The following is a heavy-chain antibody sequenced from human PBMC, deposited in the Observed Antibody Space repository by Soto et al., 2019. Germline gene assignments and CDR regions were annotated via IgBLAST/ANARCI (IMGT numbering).Heavy chain of an antibody. V-gene: IGHV3-23*01. CDR2: ISGSGGST. CDR1: GFTFSSYA. Sequence: GGSLRLSCAASGFTFSSYAMSWVRQAPGKGLEWVSVISGSGGSTYYADSVKGRFTISRDNSKNTLYLQMNSLRAGDTAVYYCASNLRGYTGYDLEYFDYWGQGTLVTVSS. J-gene: IGHJ4*02. D-gene: IGHD5-12*01. CDR3: ASNLRGYTGYDLEYFDY.